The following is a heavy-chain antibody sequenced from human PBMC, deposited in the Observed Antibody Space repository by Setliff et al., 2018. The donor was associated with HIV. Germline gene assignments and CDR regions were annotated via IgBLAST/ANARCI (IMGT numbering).Heavy chain of an antibody. D-gene: IGHD5-18*01. CDR3: ARRDGYSYGFYFDY. V-gene: IGHV4-4*09. Sequence: ASETLSLTCTVSGDSISSYFWSWIRQSPGKGLEWIGFRSTTGSTNYNPSLKSRVTISVDTSKNQFSLKLSSVTAADTAVYYCARRDGYSYGFYFDYWGQGTLVTVSS. CDR2: RSTTGST. J-gene: IGHJ4*02. CDR1: GDSISSYF.